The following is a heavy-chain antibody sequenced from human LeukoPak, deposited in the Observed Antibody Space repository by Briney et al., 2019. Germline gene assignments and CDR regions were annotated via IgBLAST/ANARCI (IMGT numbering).Heavy chain of an antibody. CDR2: IIPILGIA. J-gene: IGHJ4*02. D-gene: IGHD3-3*01. CDR3: ARENYSHYDFWSGYSY. V-gene: IGHV1-69*04. CDR1: GGTFSSYT. Sequence: GSSVKVSCKASGGTFSSYTISWVRQAPGQGLEWMGRIIPILGIANYAQKFQGRVTITADKSTSTVYMELSSLRSEDTAVYYCARENYSHYDFWSGYSYWGQGTLVTVSS.